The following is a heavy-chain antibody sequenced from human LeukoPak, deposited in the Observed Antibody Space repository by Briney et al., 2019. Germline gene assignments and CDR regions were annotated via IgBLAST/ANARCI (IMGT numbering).Heavy chain of an antibody. Sequence: GGSLRLSCAASGXTFGSYAMHWVRQAPGRGLEWVAGISYDGTNKYYADSVKGRFTISRDNSKNTLYLQMNSLRTDDTAVYYCARESPACGEDCYFDYWSQGTLVTVSS. CDR3: ARESPACGEDCYFDY. J-gene: IGHJ4*02. CDR2: ISYDGTNK. V-gene: IGHV3-30-3*01. CDR1: GXTFGSYA. D-gene: IGHD2-21*02.